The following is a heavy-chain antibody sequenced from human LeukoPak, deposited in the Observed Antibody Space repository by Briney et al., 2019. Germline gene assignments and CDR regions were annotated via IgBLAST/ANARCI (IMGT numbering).Heavy chain of an antibody. D-gene: IGHD3-22*01. J-gene: IGHJ4*02. CDR2: IYTSGST. Sequence: SQTLSLTCTVSGGAISSGSYYWSWIRQPAGKGLEWIGRIYTSGSTNYNPSLKSRVTMSVDTSKNQFSLKLSSVTAADTAVYYCARLKRYYDSSGYYYEAFDYWGQGTLVTVSS. V-gene: IGHV4-61*02. CDR3: ARLKRYYDSSGYYYEAFDY. CDR1: GGAISSGSYY.